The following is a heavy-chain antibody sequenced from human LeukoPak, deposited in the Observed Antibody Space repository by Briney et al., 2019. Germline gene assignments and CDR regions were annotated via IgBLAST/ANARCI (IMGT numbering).Heavy chain of an antibody. CDR3: ARDLYVGGSGYYIRYYYGMDV. V-gene: IGHV1-2*02. CDR2: INPNSGGT. Sequence: ASVKVSCKASGYTFTSYGISWVRQAPGQGVEWMGWINPNSGGTNYAQNFQGRVTMTRDTSISTAYMELSRLRSDDTAVYYCARDLYVGGSGYYIRYYYGMDVWGQGTTVTVSS. J-gene: IGHJ6*02. CDR1: GYTFTSYG. D-gene: IGHD3-3*01.